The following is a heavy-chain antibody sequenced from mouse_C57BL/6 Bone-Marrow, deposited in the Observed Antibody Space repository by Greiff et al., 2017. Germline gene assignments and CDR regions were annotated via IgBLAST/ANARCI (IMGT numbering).Heavy chain of an antibody. Sequence: EVHLVESGGGLVQPGGSLKLSCAASGFTFSDYYMYWVRQTPEKRLEWVAYISNGGGSTYYPDTVKGRFTLSRDNAKNTLYLQMSRLKSEDTAMYYCATLPDTTRYAMDYWGQGTSVTVSS. CDR1: GFTFSDYY. V-gene: IGHV5-12*01. CDR2: ISNGGGST. CDR3: ATLPDTTRYAMDY. D-gene: IGHD1-1*01. J-gene: IGHJ4*01.